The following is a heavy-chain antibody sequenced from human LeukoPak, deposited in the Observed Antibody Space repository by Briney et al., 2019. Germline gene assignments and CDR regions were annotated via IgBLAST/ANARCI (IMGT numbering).Heavy chain of an antibody. CDR3: ARAPSEIGGYYPEYFRH. CDR1: GFTFSSYW. Sequence: GGSLRLSCAASGFTFSSYWMHWVRQAPGKGLVWVSRVKSDGSTRYADSVKGRFTVSRDNAKNTVSLQMNSLRAEDTGVYYCARAPSEIGGYYPEYFRHWGQGTLVTVSS. CDR2: VKSDGST. J-gene: IGHJ1*01. V-gene: IGHV3-74*01. D-gene: IGHD3-22*01.